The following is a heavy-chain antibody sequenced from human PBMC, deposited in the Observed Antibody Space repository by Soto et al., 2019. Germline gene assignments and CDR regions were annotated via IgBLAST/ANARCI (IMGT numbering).Heavy chain of an antibody. Sequence: QVQLLQSGAEGKKPGASVKVSCKASGDTFTANYIHWVRQAPGQGLEWMGWINPKSGGTKYPQKFQGRVTMTRETALSTVYMTLTRLTSDDTAVYYCSRDLAKGGGSAGFDYWGQGTLVTVSS. D-gene: IGHD1-26*01. CDR1: GDTFTANY. CDR3: SRDLAKGGGSAGFDY. V-gene: IGHV1-2*02. J-gene: IGHJ4*02. CDR2: INPKSGGT.